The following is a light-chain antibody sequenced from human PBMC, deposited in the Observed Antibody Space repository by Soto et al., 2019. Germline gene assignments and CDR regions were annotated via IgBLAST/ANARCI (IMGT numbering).Light chain of an antibody. J-gene: IGLJ1*01. CDR1: SSDFGNYNL. CDR2: EVN. V-gene: IGLV2-23*02. Sequence: QSALTQPASVSGSPGQSITISCTGTSSDFGNYNLVSWYQQHPGKVPKLILFEVNKRPSGVSGRFSGSKSGNTASLTLSGRQAEDEADYYCCSFTSSNTHVFGTGTKVTVL. CDR3: CSFTSSNTHV.